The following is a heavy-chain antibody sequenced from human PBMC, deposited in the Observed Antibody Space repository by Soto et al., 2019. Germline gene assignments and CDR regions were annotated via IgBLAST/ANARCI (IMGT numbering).Heavy chain of an antibody. CDR2: IYYNGNT. CDR3: ARERRGYVNYFDY. D-gene: IGHD5-12*01. CDR1: GGSFSSGDYY. J-gene: IGHJ4*02. V-gene: IGHV4-30-4*01. Sequence: PSETLSLTCTVSGGSFSSGDYYWTWIRQPPGKGLEWMGYIYYNGNTNYKPSLKSRITISIDTSKNQFSLNLRSVGAADTAVYYCARERRGYVNYFDYWGQGTLVTVSS.